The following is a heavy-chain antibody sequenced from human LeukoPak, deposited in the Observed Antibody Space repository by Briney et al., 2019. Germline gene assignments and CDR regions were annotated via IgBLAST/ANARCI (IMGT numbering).Heavy chain of an antibody. V-gene: IGHV3-9*01. CDR1: GFTFDDYA. J-gene: IGHJ4*02. CDR2: ISWNSGSI. D-gene: IGHD3-10*01. Sequence: GGSLRLSCAASGFTFDDYAMHWVRQAPGKGLEWVSGISWNSGSIGYADSVKGRFTISRDNAKNSLYLQMNSLRVEDTAVYYCAKEGSGSSKIDYWGQGTLVTVSS. CDR3: AKEGSGSSKIDY.